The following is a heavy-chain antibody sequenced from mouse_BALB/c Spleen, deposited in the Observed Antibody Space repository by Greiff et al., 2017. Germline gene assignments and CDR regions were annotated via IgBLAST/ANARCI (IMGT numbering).Heavy chain of an antibody. Sequence: VQLKQSGAELVKPGASVKLSCTASGFNIKDTYMHWVKQRPEQGLEWIGRIDPANGNTKYDPKFQGKATITADTSSNTAYLQLSSLTSEDTAVYYCAREQLLVYAMDYWGQGTSVTVSS. CDR3: AREQLLVYAMDY. J-gene: IGHJ4*01. V-gene: IGHV14-3*02. CDR1: GFNIKDTY. D-gene: IGHD2-12*01. CDR2: IDPANGNT.